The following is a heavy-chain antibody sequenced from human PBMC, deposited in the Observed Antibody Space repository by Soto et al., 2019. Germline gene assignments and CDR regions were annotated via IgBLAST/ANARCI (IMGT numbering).Heavy chain of an antibody. CDR2: IVVGSGNT. CDR1: GFTFTSSV. Sequence: SVKVSCKASGFTFTSSVVQWVRQARGQRLEWIGWIVVGSGNTNYAQKFKARVTITTDVSTTTAYMELSSLTSEDTAVYYCATGSFTSTGGRIGYHYNAMDVWGQGTTVTVSS. V-gene: IGHV1-58*01. CDR3: ATGSFTSTGGRIGYHYNAMDV. J-gene: IGHJ6*02. D-gene: IGHD1-1*01.